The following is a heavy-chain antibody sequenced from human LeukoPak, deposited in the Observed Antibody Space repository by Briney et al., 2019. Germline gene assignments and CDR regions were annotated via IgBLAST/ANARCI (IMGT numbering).Heavy chain of an antibody. CDR1: GFTFSSYA. CDR2: ISGSGGST. V-gene: IGHV3-23*01. CDR3: ARAFRPASDPHDFYDF. D-gene: IGHD3-3*01. J-gene: IGHJ3*01. Sequence: GGSLRLSCAASGFTFSSYAMSWVRQAPGKGLEWVSAISGSGGSTYYADSVKGRFTISRDNSKNTMYLQMGSLRPEDMGVYYCARAFRPASDPHDFYDFWGRGTTVTVSS.